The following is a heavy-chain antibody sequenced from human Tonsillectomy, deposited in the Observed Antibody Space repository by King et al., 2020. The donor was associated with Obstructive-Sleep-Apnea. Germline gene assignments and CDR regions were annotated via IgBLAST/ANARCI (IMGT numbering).Heavy chain of an antibody. V-gene: IGHV3-30*04. D-gene: IGHD6-13*01. J-gene: IGHJ3*02. CDR3: ARDGGYSSTWYDAFDI. CDR1: GFTFSSYA. CDR2: ISYDGSNK. Sequence: VQLVQSGGGVVQPGRSLRLSCAASGFTFSSYALHWVRQAPGKGLEWLAVISYDGSNKYYADSVKGRFTISRDNSKNTLYLQMNSLRAEGTAVYYCARDGGYSSTWYDAFDIWGQGTMVTVSS.